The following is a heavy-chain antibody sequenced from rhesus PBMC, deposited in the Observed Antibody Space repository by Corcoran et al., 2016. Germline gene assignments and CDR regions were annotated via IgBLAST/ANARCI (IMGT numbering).Heavy chain of an antibody. CDR1: GGSISGGYG. J-gene: IGHJ4*01. D-gene: IGHD3-16*01. CDR3: ARGTRHSGSYFPPGY. Sequence: QVQLQESGPGLVKPSETLSLTCAVSGGSISGGYGWSWIRQPPGKGLEWIGHIFGSIGSTYYNPSLKSRVTLSRDTSKNQFSLKLSAVAAADTAVYYCARGTRHSGSYFPPGYWGQGVLVTISS. V-gene: IGHV4S7*01. CDR2: IFGSIGST.